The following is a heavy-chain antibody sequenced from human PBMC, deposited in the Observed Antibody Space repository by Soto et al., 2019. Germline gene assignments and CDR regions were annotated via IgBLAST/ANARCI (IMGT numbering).Heavy chain of an antibody. CDR1: GFTFSSYG. CDR3: ARETDDNVSGGEYFDY. V-gene: IGHV3-33*01. D-gene: IGHD3-10*01. Sequence: GGSLRLSCAASGFTFSSYGMHWVRQAPGKGLEWVAVIWYDGSNKYYADSVKGRFTISRDNSKNTLYLQMNSLRAEDTAVYYCARETDDNVSGGEYFDYWGQGTLVTVSS. CDR2: IWYDGSNK. J-gene: IGHJ4*02.